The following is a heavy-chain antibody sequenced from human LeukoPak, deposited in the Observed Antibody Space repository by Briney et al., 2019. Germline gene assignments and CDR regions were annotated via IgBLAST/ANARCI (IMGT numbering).Heavy chain of an antibody. D-gene: IGHD1-1*01. Sequence: GGSLRLSCAASGFTFSSYTMHWVRQIPGERPEWVSSISGDTTYIYYADSLKGRFTISRDNTNTSLFLQMNSLRAEDTATYFCARRGTDASFSFFDVGGQGTM. CDR3: ARRGTDASFSFFDV. V-gene: IGHV3-21*01. CDR2: ISGDTTYI. J-gene: IGHJ3*01. CDR1: GFTFSSYT.